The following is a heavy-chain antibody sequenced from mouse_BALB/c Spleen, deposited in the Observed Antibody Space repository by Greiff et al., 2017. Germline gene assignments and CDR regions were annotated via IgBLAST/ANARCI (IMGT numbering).Heavy chain of an antibody. CDR2: ISTYYGDA. CDR1: GYAFSSYW. V-gene: IGHV1S137*01. D-gene: IGHD3-1*01. Sequence: VQLQESGAELVRPGSSVKISCKASGYAFSSYWMNWVKQSHAKSLEWIGVISTYYGDASYNQKFKGKATMTVDKSSSTAYMELARLTSEDSAIYYCARGGSSGYKDYAMDYWGQGTSVTVSS. CDR3: ARGGSSGYKDYAMDY. J-gene: IGHJ4*01.